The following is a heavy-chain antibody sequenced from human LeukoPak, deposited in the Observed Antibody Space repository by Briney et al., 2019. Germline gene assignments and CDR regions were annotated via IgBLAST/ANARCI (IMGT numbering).Heavy chain of an antibody. D-gene: IGHD2/OR15-2a*01. CDR1: GFTFSNYW. CDR3: ARTISSSTTSCFLY. CDR2: LYSDGSST. V-gene: IGHV3-74*01. J-gene: IGHJ4*02. Sequence: GGSLRLSCAASGFTFSNYWMHWVRHAPGKGLVWVSRLYSDGSSTTYADSVKGRFTISRDNVKNTLYLQMNSLRAEDTAVYYCARTISSSTTSCFLYWGQGTQVTVSS.